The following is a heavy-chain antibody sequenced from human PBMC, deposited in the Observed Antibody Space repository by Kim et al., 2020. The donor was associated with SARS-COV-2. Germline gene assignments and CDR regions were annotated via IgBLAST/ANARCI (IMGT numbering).Heavy chain of an antibody. V-gene: IGHV3-23*01. Sequence: GGSLRLSCAASGFTFSSYAMSWVRQAPGKGLEWVSAISGSGGSTYYADSVKGRFTISRDNSKNTLYLQMNSLRAEDTAVYYCAKDPGGSGSYYRDYYYYYGMDVWGQGATFTVSS. J-gene: IGHJ6*02. CDR1: GFTFSSYA. D-gene: IGHD3-10*01. CDR3: AKDPGGSGSYYRDYYYYYGMDV. CDR2: ISGSGGST.